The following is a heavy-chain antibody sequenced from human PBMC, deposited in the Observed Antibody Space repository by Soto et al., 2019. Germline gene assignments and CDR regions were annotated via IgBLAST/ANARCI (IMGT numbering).Heavy chain of an antibody. CDR3: PRGVRGYDRNGNFPHTFDI. CDR2: IYPGGST. Sequence: PSETLSLTCAVSGGSLDYYYWSWIRQPPGKALEWIVYIYPGGSTKYNPSLQSRVTMSVEASQNQFSLKLSFVTAADTALYYWPRGVRGYDRNGNFPHTFDIWGQGAMVTVSS. CDR1: GGSLDYYY. V-gene: IGHV4-4*08. D-gene: IGHD3-22*01. J-gene: IGHJ3*02.